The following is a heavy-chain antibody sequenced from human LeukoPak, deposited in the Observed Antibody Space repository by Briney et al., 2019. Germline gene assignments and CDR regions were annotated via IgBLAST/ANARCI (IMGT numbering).Heavy chain of an antibody. J-gene: IGHJ4*02. CDR2: IWYDGSNK. CDR1: GFTFSSYG. V-gene: IGHV3-33*01. CDR3: ARELEVPAATPPVPMVDY. D-gene: IGHD2-2*01. Sequence: RGSLRLSCAASGFTFSSYGMHWVRQAPGKGLEWVAVIWYDGSNKYYADSVKGRFTISRDNSKNTLYLQMNSLRAEDTAVYYCARELEVPAATPPVPMVDYWGQGTLVTVSS.